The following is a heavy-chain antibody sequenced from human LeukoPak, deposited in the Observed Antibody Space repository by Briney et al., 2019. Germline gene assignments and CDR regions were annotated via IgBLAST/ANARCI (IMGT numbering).Heavy chain of an antibody. V-gene: IGHV1-18*01. J-gene: IGHJ2*01. Sequence: ASVKVSCKASGYSFTSYGISWVRQAPGQGLEWMGWISGYNGNTEYAQTFQGRVTMTTDTSTSTVYMELRSLRSDDTAVYYCARALCFDFWGRGTLVTVSS. CDR3: ARALCFDF. CDR2: ISGYNGNT. CDR1: GYSFTSYG.